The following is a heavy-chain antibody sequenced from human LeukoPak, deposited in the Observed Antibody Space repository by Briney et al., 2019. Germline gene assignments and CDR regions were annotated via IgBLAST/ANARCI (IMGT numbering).Heavy chain of an antibody. V-gene: IGHV4-34*01. CDR1: GGSFSGYY. D-gene: IGHD1-26*01. CDR3: ARSKWELLYYFDY. Sequence: NPSETLSLTCAVYGGSFSGYYWSWIRQPPGKGLEWIGEINHSGSTNYNPSLKSRVTISVDTSKNQFSLKLSSVTAADTAVYYCARSKWELLYYFDYWGQGTLVTVSS. J-gene: IGHJ4*02. CDR2: INHSGST.